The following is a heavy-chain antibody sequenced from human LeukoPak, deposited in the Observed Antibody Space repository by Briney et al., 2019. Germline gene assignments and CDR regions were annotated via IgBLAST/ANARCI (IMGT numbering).Heavy chain of an antibody. CDR2: IKNDGSEK. V-gene: IGHV3-7*01. CDR3: ATDRGWRTSGYYLYYFEY. D-gene: IGHD3-3*01. J-gene: IGHJ4*02. Sequence: GGSLRLSCAASGFTVSSNYMSWVRQAPGKGLEWVASIKNDGSEKYYVDSVRGRYTISRDNTKNSLYLQMSSLRAEDTAVYYCATDRGWRTSGYYLYYFEYWGQGTLVTFSS. CDR1: GFTVSSNY.